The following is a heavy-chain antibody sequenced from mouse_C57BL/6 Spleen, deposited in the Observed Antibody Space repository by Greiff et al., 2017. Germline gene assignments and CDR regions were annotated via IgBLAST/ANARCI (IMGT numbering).Heavy chain of an antibody. CDR1: GYTFTDYE. CDR2: IDPETGGT. D-gene: IGHD2-1*01. Sequence: QVQLQQSGAELVRPGASVTLSCKASGYTFTDYEMHWVKQTPVHGLEWIGAIDPETGGTAYNQKFKGKAILTADKSSSTAYMELRSLTSEDSAVXYCTRFYYGTCDYWGQGTTLTVSS. V-gene: IGHV1-15*01. J-gene: IGHJ2*01. CDR3: TRFYYGTCDY.